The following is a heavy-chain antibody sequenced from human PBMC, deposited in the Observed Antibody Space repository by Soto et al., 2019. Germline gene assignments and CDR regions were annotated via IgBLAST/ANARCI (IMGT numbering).Heavy chain of an antibody. J-gene: IGHJ4*02. CDR3: ARKVGRIQLWLTPHDRDY. D-gene: IGHD5-18*01. V-gene: IGHV3-66*01. CDR1: GFTVSSNY. CDR2: IYSGGST. Sequence: GGSLRLSCAASGFTVSSNYMSWVRQAPGKGLEWVSVIYSGGSTYCADSVKGRFTISRDNSKNTLYLQMNSLRAEDTAVYYCARKVGRIQLWLTPHDRDYWGQGTLVTVSS.